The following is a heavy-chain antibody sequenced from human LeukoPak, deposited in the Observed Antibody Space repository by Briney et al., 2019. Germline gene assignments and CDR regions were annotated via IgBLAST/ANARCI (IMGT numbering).Heavy chain of an antibody. J-gene: IGHJ4*02. Sequence: PSETLSLTCVVSGGSISSSNSWSWVRQPPGKGLEWIGEIYHSGSTNYNPSLKSRVTMSVDKSKNQFSLNPSSVTAADTAVYYCARRTSGWYGIDYWGQGTLVTVSS. CDR3: ARRTSGWYGIDY. CDR1: GGSISSSNS. D-gene: IGHD6-19*01. CDR2: IYHSGST. V-gene: IGHV4-4*02.